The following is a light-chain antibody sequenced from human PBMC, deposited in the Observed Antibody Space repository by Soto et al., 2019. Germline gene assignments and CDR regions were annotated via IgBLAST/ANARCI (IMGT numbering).Light chain of an antibody. CDR2: DAS. V-gene: IGKV1-5*01. J-gene: IGKJ1*01. Sequence: DIQMTQYPSSLSASVGDRVTITFRASQSISSWLAWYQQKPGKAPKLLIYDASSLESGVPSRFSGSGSGTEFTLTISSLQPDDFATYYCQQYNSYSQTFGQGTKVDIK. CDR3: QQYNSYSQT. CDR1: QSISSW.